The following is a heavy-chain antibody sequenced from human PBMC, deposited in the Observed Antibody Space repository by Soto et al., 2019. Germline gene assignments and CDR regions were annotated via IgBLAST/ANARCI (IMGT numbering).Heavy chain of an antibody. Sequence: QLQLQESGSGLVKPSQTLSLTCAVSGGSISSGGYSWSWIRQPPGKGLEWIGYIYHSGSTYYNPSLKSRVTIPVDRSKNQFSLRLSSVTAADTAVYYCAGGIAARPLGYWGQGTLITVSS. D-gene: IGHD6-6*01. V-gene: IGHV4-30-2*01. CDR1: GGSISSGGYS. CDR3: AGGIAARPLGY. J-gene: IGHJ4*02. CDR2: IYHSGST.